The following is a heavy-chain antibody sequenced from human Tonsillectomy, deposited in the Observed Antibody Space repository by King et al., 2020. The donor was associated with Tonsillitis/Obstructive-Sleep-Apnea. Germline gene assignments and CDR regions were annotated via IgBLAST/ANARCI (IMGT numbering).Heavy chain of an antibody. D-gene: IGHD3-10*01. V-gene: IGHV4-39*01. CDR1: DGSISSRTYY. CDR3: ARQRGLGLFFDY. J-gene: IGHJ4*02. Sequence: QLQESGPGLVKPSETLSLTCTVSDGSISSRTYYWGWIRQPPGKGLEWIGTIYYSGITYYNPSLKSRVTISVDTSKNQFSLKLGFVTASDTAVYYCARQRGLGLFFDYWGQGTLLSVPS. CDR2: IYYSGIT.